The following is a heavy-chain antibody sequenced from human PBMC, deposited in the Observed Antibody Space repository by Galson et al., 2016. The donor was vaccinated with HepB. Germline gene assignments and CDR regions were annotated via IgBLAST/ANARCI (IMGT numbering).Heavy chain of an antibody. CDR3: ARDKGADTPFDY. V-gene: IGHV3-74*03. J-gene: IGHJ4*02. CDR1: GFTLRSYW. CDR2: ITSDGSSI. D-gene: IGHD3-16*01. Sequence: SLRLSCAASGFTLRSYWIHWVRQAPGKGLVWVSRITSDGSSITYADFVKGRFTVSRDTAKNTVYLQMTRLRVEDTAVYYCARDKGADTPFDYWSQGSRVTVAS.